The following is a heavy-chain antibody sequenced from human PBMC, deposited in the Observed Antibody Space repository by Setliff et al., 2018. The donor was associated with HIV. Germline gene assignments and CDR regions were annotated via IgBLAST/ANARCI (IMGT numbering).Heavy chain of an antibody. J-gene: IGHJ3*02. CDR1: GYTLTDHF. V-gene: IGHV1-2*02. Sequence: ASVKVSCKASGYTLTDHFLHWVRQAPGQGLEWMAWINPENGEAKYAQKFQGRVTMTRDTSISTAFMDLSRLRSDDTAVYYCARDPGYKSSWYGAFDIWGQGTMVTVS. CDR2: INPENGEA. D-gene: IGHD6-13*01. CDR3: ARDPGYKSSWYGAFDI.